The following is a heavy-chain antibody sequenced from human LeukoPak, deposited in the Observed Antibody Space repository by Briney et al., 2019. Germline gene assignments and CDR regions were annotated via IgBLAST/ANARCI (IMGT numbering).Heavy chain of an antibody. CDR2: IYYSGST. Sequence: PSETLSLTCTVSADSISSYYWSWIRQSPGKGLEWIGYIYYSGSTNDNPSLKSRVTISVDTSKNQFSLKLSSVTAADTAVYYCARVYGTDPAFDIWGQGTMVTVSS. J-gene: IGHJ3*02. CDR3: ARVYGTDPAFDI. CDR1: ADSISSYY. D-gene: IGHD2/OR15-2a*01. V-gene: IGHV4-59*01.